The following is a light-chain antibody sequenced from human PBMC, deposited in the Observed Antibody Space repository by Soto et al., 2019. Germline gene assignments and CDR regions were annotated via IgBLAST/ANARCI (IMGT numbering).Light chain of an antibody. J-gene: IGKJ3*01. Sequence: DIQLTQSPSSLSASVGDRDTITCRASQIISTWLAWYQQKSGEAPKLLIYRASNLVSGVPSRFSGSGSGTEFTLTISGLQPDDFSIYYCQHYETYSGTFGPGTKVDL. CDR1: QIISTW. CDR3: QHYETYSGT. CDR2: RAS. V-gene: IGKV1-5*03.